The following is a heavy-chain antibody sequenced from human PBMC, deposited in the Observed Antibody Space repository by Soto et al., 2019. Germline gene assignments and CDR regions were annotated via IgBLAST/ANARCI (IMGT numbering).Heavy chain of an antibody. V-gene: IGHV6-1*01. CDR3: ARVGPIAAAGTEDYYYYGMDV. J-gene: IGHJ6*02. CDR2: TYYRSKWYN. CDR1: GDSVSSNSAA. D-gene: IGHD6-13*01. Sequence: SQTLSLTCAISGDSVSSNSAAWNWIRQSPSRGLEWLGRTYYRSKWYNDYAVSVKSRITINPDTSKNQFSLQLNSVTPEDTAVYYCARVGPIAAAGTEDYYYYGMDVWGQGTTVTVSS.